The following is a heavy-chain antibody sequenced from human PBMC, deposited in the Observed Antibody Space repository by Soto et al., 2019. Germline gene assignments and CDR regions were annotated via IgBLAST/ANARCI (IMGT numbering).Heavy chain of an antibody. CDR2: INHSGST. CDR1: GGSFSGYY. V-gene: IGHV4-34*01. CDR3: ARARWQWLPRGMDV. D-gene: IGHD6-19*01. J-gene: IGHJ6*02. Sequence: QVQLQQWGAGLLKPSETLSLTCAVYGGSFSGYYWSWIRQPPGKGLEWIGEINHSGSTNYNPSLKSRVTIPVDTSKNQFSLKLSSVTAADTAVYYCARARWQWLPRGMDVWGQGTTVTVSS.